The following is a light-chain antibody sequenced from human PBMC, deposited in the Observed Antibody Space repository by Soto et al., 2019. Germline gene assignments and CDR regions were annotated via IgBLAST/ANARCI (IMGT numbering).Light chain of an antibody. CDR3: QQYGGSYPWT. CDR2: GAC. J-gene: IGKJ1*01. CDR1: QSVSNNY. Sequence: EIVLTQSPGTLSLSPGERATLSCRASQSVSNNYLAWYQQKPGQAPRLLIYGACSRATGIPDRFSGSGSGTDFTLTIRRLEPEDFAVYYCQQYGGSYPWTFGQGTKVDIK. V-gene: IGKV3-20*01.